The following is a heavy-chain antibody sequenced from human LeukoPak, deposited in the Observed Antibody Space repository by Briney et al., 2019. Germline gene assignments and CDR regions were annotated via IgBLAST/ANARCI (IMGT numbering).Heavy chain of an antibody. CDR1: GFTFSDYA. CDR2: IKQDGSER. Sequence: GGSLRLSCAASGFTFSDYAMHWVRQAPGKGLEWVAIIKQDGSERYYVDSVKGRFTISRDNAKNSLYLQMNSLRAEDTAVYYCARAGSSSWYICDWGRGTLVTVSS. CDR3: ARAGSSSWYICD. D-gene: IGHD6-13*01. J-gene: IGHJ4*02. V-gene: IGHV3-7*03.